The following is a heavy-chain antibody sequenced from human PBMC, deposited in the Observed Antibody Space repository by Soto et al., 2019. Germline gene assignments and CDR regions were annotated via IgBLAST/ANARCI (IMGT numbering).Heavy chain of an antibody. CDR3: ARDLPDRYCSGGSCYPGGWFDP. J-gene: IGHJ5*02. CDR1: GYTFTSYG. V-gene: IGHV1-18*01. Sequence: QVQLVQSGAEVKKPGASVKVSCKASGYTFTSYGISWVRQAPGQGLEWMGWISAYNGNTNYAQKLQGRVTMTTDTATSTAYMELRSLRSDGTAVYYCARDLPDRYCSGGSCYPGGWFDPWGQGTLVTVSS. D-gene: IGHD2-15*01. CDR2: ISAYNGNT.